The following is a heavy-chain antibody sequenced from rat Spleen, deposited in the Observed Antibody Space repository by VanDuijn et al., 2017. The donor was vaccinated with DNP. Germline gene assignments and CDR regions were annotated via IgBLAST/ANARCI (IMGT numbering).Heavy chain of an antibody. CDR1: GFTFSDYY. CDR2: ISSDGSHT. J-gene: IGHJ3*01. CDR3: ARHEEQPWFAY. Sequence: EVKLVESGGGLVQPGRSLKLSCAGSGFTFSDYYMAWVRQTPTKGLDWVASISSDGSHTYYRDSVKGRFTVSRENAKSSLYLQMDSLRSEDTATYYCARHEEQPWFAYWGQGTLVTVSS. D-gene: IGHD1-5*01. V-gene: IGHV5-25*01.